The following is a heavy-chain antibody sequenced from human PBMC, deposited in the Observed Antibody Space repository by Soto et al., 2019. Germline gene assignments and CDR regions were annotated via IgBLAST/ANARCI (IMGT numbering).Heavy chain of an antibody. V-gene: IGHV1-18*01. CDR1: GYTFTSYG. CDR3: ARDRNLEVELYGMDV. D-gene: IGHD1-7*01. Sequence: ASVKVSCKASGYTFTSYGISWVRQAPGQGLEWMGWISAYNGNTNYAQKLQGRVTMTTDTSTSTAYMELRSLRSDDTAVYYCARDRNLEVELYGMDVWGQGTTVTVSS. CDR2: ISAYNGNT. J-gene: IGHJ6*02.